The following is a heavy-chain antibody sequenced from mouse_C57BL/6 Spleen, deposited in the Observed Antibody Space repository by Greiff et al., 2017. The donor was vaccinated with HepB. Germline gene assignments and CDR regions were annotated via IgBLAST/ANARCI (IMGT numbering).Heavy chain of an antibody. V-gene: IGHV1-54*01. CDR2: INPGSGGT. CDR1: GYAFTNYL. CDR3: ARRGLYAMDY. J-gene: IGHJ4*01. Sequence: VHLVESGAELVRPGTSVKVSCKASGYAFTNYLIEWVKQRPGQGLEWIGVINPGSGGTNYNEKFKGKATLTADKSSSTAYMQLSSLTSEDSAVYFCARRGLYAMDYWGQGTSVTVSS.